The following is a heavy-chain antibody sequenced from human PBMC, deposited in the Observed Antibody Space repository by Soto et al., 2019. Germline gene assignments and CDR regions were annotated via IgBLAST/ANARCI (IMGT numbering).Heavy chain of an antibody. Sequence: VELVESGGGLTEPGRSLRLSCAASGFNFDEFSMHWVRQVPGKGPEWVSGISWNNHVIGYAGSVKGRFTISRDNAKNSLFLQMNGLRSEDTALYYCAKDDHCSGGGCYGGFDSWGQGVLVTVSP. V-gene: IGHV3-9*01. CDR2: ISWNNHVI. D-gene: IGHD2-15*01. J-gene: IGHJ4*02. CDR1: GFNFDEFS. CDR3: AKDDHCSGGGCYGGFDS.